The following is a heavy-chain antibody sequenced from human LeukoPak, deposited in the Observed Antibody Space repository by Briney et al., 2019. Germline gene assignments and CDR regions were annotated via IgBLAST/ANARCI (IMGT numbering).Heavy chain of an antibody. Sequence: GGSLRLSCAASGFTFSSYSMNWVRQAPGKGLEWVSYISSSSSTIYYADSVKGRFTISRDNAKYSLYLQMNSLRAEDTAVYYCARGAFDAFDIWGQGTMVTVSS. V-gene: IGHV3-48*01. J-gene: IGHJ3*02. CDR3: ARGAFDAFDI. CDR1: GFTFSSYS. CDR2: ISSSSSTI. D-gene: IGHD1-26*01.